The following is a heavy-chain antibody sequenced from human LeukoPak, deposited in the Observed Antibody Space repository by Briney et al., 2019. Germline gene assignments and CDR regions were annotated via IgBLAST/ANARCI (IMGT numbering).Heavy chain of an antibody. CDR3: ARENDSSVYYLDYFDY. V-gene: IGHV4-4*07. Sequence: SETLSLTCTVSGGSISGYYWSWIRQPAGEGLEWIGRIYTSGSTNYNPSLKSRVTISVDTSTNQFSLKLSSVTAADTAVYYCARENDSSVYYLDYFDYWGQGTLVTVS. D-gene: IGHD3-22*01. CDR1: GGSISGYY. CDR2: IYTSGST. J-gene: IGHJ4*02.